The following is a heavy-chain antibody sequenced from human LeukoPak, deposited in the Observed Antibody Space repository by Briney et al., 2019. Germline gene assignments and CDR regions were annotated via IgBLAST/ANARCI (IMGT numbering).Heavy chain of an antibody. D-gene: IGHD6-13*01. J-gene: IGHJ4*02. V-gene: IGHV3-23*01. CDR2: ISGNGGST. CDR3: ATDIQQLVLFAY. Sequence: PGGSLRLSCAASGFTFSSYAMSWVRQTPGKGLEWVSAISGNGGSTYYADSVKGRFTISRDNSKNTLYLQMNSLRAEDTAVYYCATDIQQLVLFAYWGQGTLVTVSS. CDR1: GFTFSSYA.